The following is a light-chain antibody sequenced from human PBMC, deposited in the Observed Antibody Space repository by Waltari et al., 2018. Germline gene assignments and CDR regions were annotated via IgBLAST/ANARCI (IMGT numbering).Light chain of an antibody. CDR2: ASS. J-gene: IGKJ5*01. Sequence: DIQMTHSPSSLSSSVGDSVPITSRPSHNIRNFLNWYQQRPGKAPKVLVYASSSLQTGVPSRFSGSGSGTEFTLIISSLQPEDFATYFCHQSYVTPSTFGQGTRLDIK. CDR3: HQSYVTPST. V-gene: IGKV1-39*01. CDR1: HNIRNF.